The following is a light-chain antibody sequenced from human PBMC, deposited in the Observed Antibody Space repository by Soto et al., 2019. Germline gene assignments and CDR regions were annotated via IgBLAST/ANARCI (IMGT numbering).Light chain of an antibody. Sequence: DIQMTQSPPTLPASAGDRVTITCRASQSISDWLAWFQLKPGKAPKLLIYDASSLESGVPSRFSGSGSGTEFTLTISSLQPDDFATYYCQQYNSYSRTFGQGTKVDIK. CDR1: QSISDW. CDR2: DAS. V-gene: IGKV1-5*01. CDR3: QQYNSYSRT. J-gene: IGKJ1*01.